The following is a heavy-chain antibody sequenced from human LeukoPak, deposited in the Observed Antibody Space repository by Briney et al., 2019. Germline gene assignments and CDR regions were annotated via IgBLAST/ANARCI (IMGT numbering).Heavy chain of an antibody. CDR3: AKTYSSRWYFDY. Sequence: GGSLRLSCAESGFTFSSYGMHWVRHAPGKGLEWVAFIRYDGSNKYYADSVKGRFTISRDNSKNTLYLQMNSLRAEDTAVYYCAKTYSSRWYFDYWGQGTLLTVSS. J-gene: IGHJ4*02. V-gene: IGHV3-30*02. CDR1: GFTFSSYG. D-gene: IGHD6-13*01. CDR2: IRYDGSNK.